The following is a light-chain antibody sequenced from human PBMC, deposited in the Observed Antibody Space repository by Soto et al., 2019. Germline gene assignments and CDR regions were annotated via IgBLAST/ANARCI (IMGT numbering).Light chain of an antibody. V-gene: IGKV3-20*01. Sequence: EIVLTQSPGTLSLSPGERATLSCRASQSVRSSYLAWYQQKLGQAPRLLIYGVSNKATGIPDRFSGSGSGTDFTLTISRLESDDVAVYYCQQYGTSPMTFGQGTKVEIK. CDR1: QSVRSSY. J-gene: IGKJ1*01. CDR2: GVS. CDR3: QQYGTSPMT.